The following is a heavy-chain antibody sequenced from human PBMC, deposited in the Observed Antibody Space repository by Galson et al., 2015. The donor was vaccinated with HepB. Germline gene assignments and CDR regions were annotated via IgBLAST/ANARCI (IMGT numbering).Heavy chain of an antibody. CDR1: GFTFSSYG. CDR2: IWYDGSNK. V-gene: IGHV3-33*01. CDR3: ARDAHVLRFLEWSLILFDY. D-gene: IGHD3-3*01. J-gene: IGHJ4*02. Sequence: SLRLSCAASGFTFSSYGMHWVRQAPGKGLEWVAVIWYDGSNKYYADSVKGRFTISRDNSKNTLYMQMNSLRAEDTAVYYCARDAHVLRFLEWSLILFDYWGQGTLVTVSS.